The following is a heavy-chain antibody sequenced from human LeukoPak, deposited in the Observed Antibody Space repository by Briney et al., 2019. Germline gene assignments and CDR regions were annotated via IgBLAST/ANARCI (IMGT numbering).Heavy chain of an antibody. D-gene: IGHD6-6*01. CDR1: GFTFSSYW. Sequence: GGSLRLSCAASGFTFSSYWMHWVRQAPGKGLVWVSRVNGNGSSTDYADSVKGRFTISRDNAKNTLYLQMNSLRAEDTAVYYCARLSYRPESSIAARPYDYWGQGTLVTVSS. CDR2: VNGNGSST. CDR3: ARLSYRPESSIAARPYDY. J-gene: IGHJ4*02. V-gene: IGHV3-74*01.